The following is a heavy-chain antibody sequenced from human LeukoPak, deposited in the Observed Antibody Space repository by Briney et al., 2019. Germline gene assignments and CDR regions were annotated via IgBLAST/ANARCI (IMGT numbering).Heavy chain of an antibody. CDR3: ARIHMRYSSSWYVHS. V-gene: IGHV4-59*08. D-gene: IGHD6-13*01. CDR2: IYYSGST. J-gene: IGHJ4*02. Sequence: SETLSLTCTVSGGSISSYYWSWIRQPPGKGLEWIGYIYYSGSTNDNPSLKSRVTISVDTSKNQFSLKLSSVTAADTAVYYCARIHMRYSSSWYVHSWGQGTLVTVSS. CDR1: GGSISSYY.